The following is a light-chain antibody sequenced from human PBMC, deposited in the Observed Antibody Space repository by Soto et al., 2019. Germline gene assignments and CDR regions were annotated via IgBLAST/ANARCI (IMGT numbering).Light chain of an antibody. V-gene: IGKV1-9*01. CDR2: AAS. CDR3: QQLFIYPIT. J-gene: IGKJ5*01. CDR1: QGISSY. Sequence: QLMQSQCSLSASVGDRVTITCRASQGISSYLAWFQQEPGKAPKLLIYAASTLQEGVPSRFSGSGSGTDFTLTISSLQPEDFASYFSQQLFIYPITIGQGTRLEIK.